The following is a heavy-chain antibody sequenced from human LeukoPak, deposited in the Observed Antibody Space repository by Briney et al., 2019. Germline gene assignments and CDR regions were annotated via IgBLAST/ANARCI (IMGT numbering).Heavy chain of an antibody. J-gene: IGHJ4*02. CDR1: GFTFSSYA. CDR3: AKDAVRAVYCSGSGCSTYDY. V-gene: IGHV3-23*01. CDR2: ITGSGGST. D-gene: IGHD2-15*01. Sequence: GGSLKLSCAASGFTFSSYAMSWVRQAPGKGLEWVSFITGSGGSTYYVDSVKGRFTISRDNSKNTLYLQMNSLRAEDTAIYYCAKDAVRAVYCSGSGCSTYDYWGQGTLVTVSS.